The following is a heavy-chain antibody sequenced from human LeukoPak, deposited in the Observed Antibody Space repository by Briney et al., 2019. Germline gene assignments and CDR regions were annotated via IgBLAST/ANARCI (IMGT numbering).Heavy chain of an antibody. CDR1: GGSVSSSSYY. CDR3: ARVSWFPGTSYYYMDV. D-gene: IGHD1-1*01. CDR2: INYSGST. J-gene: IGHJ6*03. V-gene: IGHV4-39*01. Sequence: SETLSLTCIVSGGSVSSSSYYGGRVRQPPGKGLEWIASINYSGSTYYNPSLKSRVTISVDPSKNQLSLKLSSVTAADTAVYYCARVSWFPGTSYYYMDVWGKGTTVTVSS.